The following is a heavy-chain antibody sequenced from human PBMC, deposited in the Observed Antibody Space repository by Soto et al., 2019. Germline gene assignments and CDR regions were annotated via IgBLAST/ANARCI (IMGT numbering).Heavy chain of an antibody. CDR3: ARVASPAGIAARPSYYYYGMDV. CDR1: GYTFTGYY. J-gene: IGHJ6*02. Sequence: ASVKVSCKASGYTFTGYYMHWVRQAPGQGLEWMGWINPNSGGTNYAQKFQGWVTMTRDTSISTAYMELSRLRSDDTAVYYCARVASPAGIAARPSYYYYGMDVWGQGTTVTVSS. CDR2: INPNSGGT. D-gene: IGHD6-6*01. V-gene: IGHV1-2*04.